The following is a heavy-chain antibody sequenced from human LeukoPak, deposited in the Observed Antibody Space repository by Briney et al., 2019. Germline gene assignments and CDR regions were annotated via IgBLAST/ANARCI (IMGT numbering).Heavy chain of an antibody. V-gene: IGHV4-4*07. D-gene: IGHD4-17*01. Sequence: KPSETLSLTCTVSGGSISSYYWSWIRQRVGRGLEGIGRIYTSGSTNYNPSLKSRVTMSVDTSKNQFSLKLSSVTAADTAVYYCAVAGYGDYVNYWGQGTLVTVSS. J-gene: IGHJ4*02. CDR1: GGSISSYY. CDR2: IYTSGST. CDR3: AVAGYGDYVNY.